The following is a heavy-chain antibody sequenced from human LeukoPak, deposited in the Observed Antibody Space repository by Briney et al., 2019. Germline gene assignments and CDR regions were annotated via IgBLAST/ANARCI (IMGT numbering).Heavy chain of an antibody. Sequence: GGSLRLSCAASGFTFSSYAMHWVRQAPGNGLEWVAVISYDGSNKYYADSVKGRFTISRDNSKNTLYLQMNSLRAEDTAVYYCARQQVYYYDSSGSYDYWGQGTLVTVSS. CDR2: ISYDGSNK. CDR3: ARQQVYYYDSSGSYDY. J-gene: IGHJ4*02. D-gene: IGHD3-22*01. V-gene: IGHV3-30-3*01. CDR1: GFTFSSYA.